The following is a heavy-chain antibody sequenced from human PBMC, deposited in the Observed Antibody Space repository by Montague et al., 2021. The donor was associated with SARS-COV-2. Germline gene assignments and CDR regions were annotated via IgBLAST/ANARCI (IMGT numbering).Heavy chain of an antibody. CDR2: IGWEXNR. CDR3: AQSNWFGDNAFDV. Sequence: PALVKPTQTLTLPCTFSGFSLSTSGFTVNWIRQPPGKALEWLALIGWEXNRYYRTSLRTRLTIPKDTSKNQVVLTVTNMDPVDTATYYCAQSNWFGDNAFDVWGQGTVVTVSS. D-gene: IGHD3-10*01. V-gene: IGHV2-70*01. CDR1: GFSLSTSGFT. J-gene: IGHJ3*01.